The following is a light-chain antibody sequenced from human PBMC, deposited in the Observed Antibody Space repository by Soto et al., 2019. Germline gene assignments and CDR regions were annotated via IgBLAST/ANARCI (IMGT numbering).Light chain of an antibody. CDR1: QNLLYNSNNKNY. CDR2: WAS. CDR3: QQYYSTPPT. V-gene: IGKV4-1*01. J-gene: IGKJ1*01. Sequence: DVVMTQSPDSLAVSLGERATINCKSSQNLLYNSNNKNYLAWYQQRPGQPPKLLIYWASTRESGVPDRFSGSGSGTVFTLTISSLQAADVAVYYCQQYYSTPPTFGQGTKVEMK.